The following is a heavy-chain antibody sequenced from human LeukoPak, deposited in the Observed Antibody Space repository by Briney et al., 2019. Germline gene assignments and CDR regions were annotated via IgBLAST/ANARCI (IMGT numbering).Heavy chain of an antibody. Sequence: SETLSLTCTVSGGSISSYYWSWIRQPAGKGLEWVGRIYTSGSTNYNPSLKSRVTMSVDTSKNQFSLKLSSVTAADTAVYYCARDRPRVDTAMGYDAFDIWGQGTMVTVSS. CDR1: GGSISSYY. CDR3: ARDRPRVDTAMGYDAFDI. CDR2: IYTSGST. J-gene: IGHJ3*02. V-gene: IGHV4-4*07. D-gene: IGHD5-18*01.